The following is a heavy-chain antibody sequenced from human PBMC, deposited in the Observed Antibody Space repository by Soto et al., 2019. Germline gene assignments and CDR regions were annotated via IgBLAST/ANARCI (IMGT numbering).Heavy chain of an antibody. V-gene: IGHV3-21*01. D-gene: IGHD3-22*01. CDR3: ASYTTYYYDSSGRSHGAFDI. CDR2: ISSSSSYI. Sequence: LRLSCAASGFTFSSYSMNWVRQAPGEGLEWVSSISSSSSYIYYADSVKGRFTISRDNAKNSLYLQMNSLRAEDTAVYYCASYTTYYYDSSGRSHGAFDIWGQGTMVTVSS. J-gene: IGHJ3*02. CDR1: GFTFSSYS.